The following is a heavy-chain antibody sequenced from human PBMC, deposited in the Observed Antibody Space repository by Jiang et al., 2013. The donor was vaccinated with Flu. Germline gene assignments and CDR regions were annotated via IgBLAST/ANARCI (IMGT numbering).Heavy chain of an antibody. Sequence: GAEVKKPGSSVKVSCEASGGTFSSHVISWVRQAPGQGLEWMGGFIPIFGTANYAPKFKGRLTISADASTSTAYMELGSLKSEDTAVYFCARDSSSEAYPLLLYYFDLWGRGTLVTVSS. D-gene: IGHD1-26*01. CDR3: ARDSSSEAYPLLLYYFDL. CDR2: FIPIFGTA. J-gene: IGHJ2*01. V-gene: IGHV1-69*01. CDR1: GGTFSSHV.